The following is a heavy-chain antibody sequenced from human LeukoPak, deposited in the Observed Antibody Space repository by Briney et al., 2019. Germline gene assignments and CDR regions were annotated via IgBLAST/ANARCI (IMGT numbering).Heavy chain of an antibody. D-gene: IGHD4-17*01. J-gene: IGHJ2*01. V-gene: IGHV4-30-4*01. Sequence: SQTLSLKCTVSGGSISSGDYYWSWIRQPPGKGLEWIGYIYYSGSTYYNPSLKSRVTISVDTSKNQFSLKLSSVTAADTAVYYCARVPSDYGDYGAPWYFDLWGRGTLVTVSS. CDR3: ARVPSDYGDYGAPWYFDL. CDR2: IYYSGST. CDR1: GGSISSGDYY.